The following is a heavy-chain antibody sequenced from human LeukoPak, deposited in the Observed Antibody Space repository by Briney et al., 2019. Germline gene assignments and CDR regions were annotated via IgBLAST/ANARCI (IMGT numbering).Heavy chain of an antibody. J-gene: IGHJ3*02. CDR3: ASFPRRGSEWNAFDI. CDR1: GFSFSVFW. CDR2: IKTDGNIT. D-gene: IGHD1-14*01. V-gene: IGHV3-74*01. Sequence: PGGSLRLSCAASGFSFSVFWMHWVRQAPGKGPVWVSRIKTDGNITDYADSVKGRFTISRDNAKNTLYLQMNSLRAEDTALYYCASFPRRGSEWNAFDIWGQGTMVTVSS.